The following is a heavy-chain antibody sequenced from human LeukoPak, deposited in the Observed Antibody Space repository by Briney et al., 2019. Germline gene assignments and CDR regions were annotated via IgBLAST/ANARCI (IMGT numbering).Heavy chain of an antibody. J-gene: IGHJ4*02. D-gene: IGHD3-22*01. Sequence: ASVKVSCKASGYSFTAYYMHWVRQAPGQGLEWMGWINPNSGGTNYAQKFQGRVTMTRDTSISTAYMELSRLRSDDTAVYYCAREILHYDSSEDYWGQGTLVTVSS. V-gene: IGHV1-2*02. CDR1: GYSFTAYY. CDR3: AREILHYDSSEDY. CDR2: INPNSGGT.